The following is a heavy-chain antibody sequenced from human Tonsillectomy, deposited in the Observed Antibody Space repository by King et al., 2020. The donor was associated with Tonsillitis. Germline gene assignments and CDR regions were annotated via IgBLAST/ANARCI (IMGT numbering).Heavy chain of an antibody. CDR3: ARGREDTAGDAMGV. V-gene: IGHV1-2*04. CDR2: INPNSGDT. D-gene: IGHD5-18*01. Sequence: VQLVESGAEVKKPGASVKVSCKTSGYTFTNFYLHWVRQAPGQGLEWMGWINPNSGDTKYAQKFQDWVTMTRDTSISTAYMEVSSLKIDDTAVYYCARGREDTAGDAMGVWGQGTTVTVSS. J-gene: IGHJ6*02. CDR1: GYTFTNFY.